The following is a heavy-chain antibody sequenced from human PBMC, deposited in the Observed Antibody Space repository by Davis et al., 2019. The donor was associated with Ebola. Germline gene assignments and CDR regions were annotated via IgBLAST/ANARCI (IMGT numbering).Heavy chain of an antibody. CDR1: GYSFTSYW. CDR2: IYPGDSDT. CDR3: ARHIGRIAAAGTPDY. J-gene: IGHJ4*02. Sequence: GESLKISCKGSGYSFTSYWIGWVRQMPGKGLEWMGIIYPGDSDTRYSPSFQGQVTISADKSISTAYLQWSSLKASDTAMYYCARHIGRIAAAGTPDYWGQGTLVTVSS. V-gene: IGHV5-51*01. D-gene: IGHD6-13*01.